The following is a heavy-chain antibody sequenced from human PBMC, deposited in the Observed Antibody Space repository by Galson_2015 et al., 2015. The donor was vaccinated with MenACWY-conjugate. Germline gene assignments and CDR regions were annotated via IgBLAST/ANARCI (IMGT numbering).Heavy chain of an antibody. CDR3: MREVYYFGSLGWFDP. CDR1: GFTFNRHS. CDR2: ISGSGDGT. J-gene: IGHJ5*02. D-gene: IGHD3-10*01. Sequence: SLRLSCAASGFTFNRHSMSWGRQAPGKGLEWVSTISGSGDGTYYADPVKGRFTISRDNSKNTLDLQVNSLRAEDTAVYYCMREVYYFGSLGWFDPWGQGTLVTVSS. V-gene: IGHV3-23*01.